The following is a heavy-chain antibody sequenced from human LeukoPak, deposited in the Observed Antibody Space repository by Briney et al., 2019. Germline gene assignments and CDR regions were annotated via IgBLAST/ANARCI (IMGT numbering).Heavy chain of an antibody. CDR3: ARVLVLGSDAFDI. J-gene: IGHJ3*02. V-gene: IGHV4-59*01. CDR1: GGSISSYY. Sequence: SETLSLTCTVSGGSISSYYWSWIRQPPGKGLEWIGYIYYSGSTNYNPSLKSRVTISVDTSKNQFSLKLSSVTAADTAVYYCARVLVLGSDAFDIWGQGTMVTVSS. CDR2: IYYSGST. D-gene: IGHD7-27*01.